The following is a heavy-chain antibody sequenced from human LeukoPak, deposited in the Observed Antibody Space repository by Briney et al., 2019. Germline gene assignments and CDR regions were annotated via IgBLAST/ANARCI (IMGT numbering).Heavy chain of an antibody. CDR2: IIPIFGTS. CDR1: GGTFSSYA. Sequence: SVKVSCKASGGTFSSYAINWVRQAPGQGLEWTGGIIPIFGTSNYAHKFQGRVTITADESTSTVYMELSSLRSDDTAIYYCAFEGYNYGYNWGQGTLVTVSS. D-gene: IGHD5-18*01. J-gene: IGHJ4*02. V-gene: IGHV1-69*13. CDR3: AFEGYNYGYN.